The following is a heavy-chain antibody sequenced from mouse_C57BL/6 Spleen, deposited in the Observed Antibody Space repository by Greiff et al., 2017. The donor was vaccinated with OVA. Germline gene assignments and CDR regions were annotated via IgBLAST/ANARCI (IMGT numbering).Heavy chain of an antibody. D-gene: IGHD1-1*01. Sequence: EVQLVESGPGLVKPSQSLSLTCSVTGYSITSGYYWNWIRQFPGNKLEWMGYISYDGSNNYNPSLKNPISITRDTSKNQFFLKLNSVTTEDTATYYCARGGYYGSSYSFAYWGQGTLVTVSA. CDR2: ISYDGSN. CDR1: GYSITSGYY. J-gene: IGHJ3*01. V-gene: IGHV3-6*01. CDR3: ARGGYYGSSYSFAY.